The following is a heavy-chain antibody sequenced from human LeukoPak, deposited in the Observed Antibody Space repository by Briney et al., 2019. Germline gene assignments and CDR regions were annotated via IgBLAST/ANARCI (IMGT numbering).Heavy chain of an antibody. CDR1: GFTFSSYS. J-gene: IGHJ3*02. V-gene: IGHV3-21*01. Sequence: GGSLRLSCAASGFTFSSYSMNWVRQAPGKGLEWVSSISSSTSYIYYADSVKGRFTISRDNAKNSLYLQMNSLRAEDTAVYYCARNRSPGGGYSYGYDAFDICGQGTMVTVSS. CDR2: ISSSTSYI. CDR3: ARNRSPGGGYSYGYDAFDI. D-gene: IGHD5-18*01.